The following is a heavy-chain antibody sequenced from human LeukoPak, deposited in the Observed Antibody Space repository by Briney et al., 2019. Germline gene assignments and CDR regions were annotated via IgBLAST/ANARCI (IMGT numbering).Heavy chain of an antibody. Sequence: GGSLRLSCEGSGFDFSRYGMTWVRQAPGKGLQWVSGITGSSTWTYYAASVKGGFTVSRDNSQNTLHLQMNSLRADDTAVYYCARELVSSGTGYFDLWGRGTLVTVSS. CDR3: ARELVSSGTGYFDL. D-gene: IGHD3-10*02. J-gene: IGHJ2*01. CDR1: GFDFSRYG. CDR2: ITGSSTWT. V-gene: IGHV3-23*01.